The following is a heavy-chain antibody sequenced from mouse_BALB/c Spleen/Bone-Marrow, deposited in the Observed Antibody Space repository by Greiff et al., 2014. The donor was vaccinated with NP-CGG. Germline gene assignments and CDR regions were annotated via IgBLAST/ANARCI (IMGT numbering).Heavy chain of an antibody. J-gene: IGHJ4*01. V-gene: IGHV1S81*02. CDR3: SRGRRDALDY. Sequence: QVQLQQPGAELVKPGASVKLSCKASGYTFTSYYMYWVKQRPGQDLEWFGEINPSNGGTNFNEKFKNKATLTVDKSSSTAYMQLSSLTSEDSAVYYCSRGRRDALDYGGQGTSVTVSS. CDR1: GYTFTSYY. CDR2: INPSNGGT.